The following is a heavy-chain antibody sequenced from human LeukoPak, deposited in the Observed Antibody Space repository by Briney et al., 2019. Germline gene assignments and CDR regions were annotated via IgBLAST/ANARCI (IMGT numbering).Heavy chain of an antibody. CDR2: ISGSGGST. CDR3: ANDGAYYDINTYAFDI. J-gene: IGHJ3*02. Sequence: GGSLRLSCAASGFTFSSYAMSWVRQAPGKGLEWVSGISGSGGSTYYADSVKGRFTISRDNSKNTLYLQMNSLRAEDTAVYYCANDGAYYDINTYAFDIWGQGTMVTVSS. D-gene: IGHD3-22*01. V-gene: IGHV3-23*01. CDR1: GFTFSSYA.